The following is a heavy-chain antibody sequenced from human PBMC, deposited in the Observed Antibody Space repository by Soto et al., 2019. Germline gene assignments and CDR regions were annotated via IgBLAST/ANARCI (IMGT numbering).Heavy chain of an antibody. CDR2: ISSGGEYL. D-gene: IGHD6-13*01. J-gene: IGHJ6*02. CDR1: GLTFSTYG. CDR3: ATDGAAGAGMGV. Sequence: EVQLVESGGGLVKPGGSLRLSCAASGLTFSTYGMNWVRQAPGKGLEWVSSISSGGEYLDYADSVKGRLTISRDNAKNSLYLQLDSLSVEDTAVYSCATDGAAGAGMGVWGQGTTVTVSS. V-gene: IGHV3-21*06.